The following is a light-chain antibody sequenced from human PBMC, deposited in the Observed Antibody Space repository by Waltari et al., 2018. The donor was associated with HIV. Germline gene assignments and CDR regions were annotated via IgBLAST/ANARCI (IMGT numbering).Light chain of an antibody. V-gene: IGKV2-28*01. CDR2: LGS. Sequence: DIVMTQSPLSLPVTPGEPASISCRSSQGLLHTNGNTYLGWYLQKPGQSPQLLIYLGSSRASGVPDRFSRSGSGTDFTLKISRVEAEDVGVYYCMQALQTPITFGQGTRLEIK. CDR3: MQALQTPIT. CDR1: QGLLHTNGNTY. J-gene: IGKJ5*01.